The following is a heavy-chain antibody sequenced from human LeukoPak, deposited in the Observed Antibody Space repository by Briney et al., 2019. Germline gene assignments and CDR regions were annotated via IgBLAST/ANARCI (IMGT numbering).Heavy chain of an antibody. CDR1: GFTFSTYA. J-gene: IGHJ4*02. CDR3: AKSGSSSWFLDY. V-gene: IGHV3-23*01. CDR2: TSGSGAGGSGGIT. D-gene: IGHD6-13*01. Sequence: GGSLRLSCAASGFTFSTYAMSWVRQAPGRGLEWVSATSGSGAGGSGGITYYADSGKGRLTISRDNSKNTLYLQMNSLRAEDTAVYYCAKSGSSSWFLDYWGQGALVTVSS.